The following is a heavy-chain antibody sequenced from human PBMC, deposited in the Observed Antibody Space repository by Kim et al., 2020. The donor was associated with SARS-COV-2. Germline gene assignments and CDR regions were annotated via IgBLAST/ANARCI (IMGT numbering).Heavy chain of an antibody. CDR1: GGSISSSSYY. V-gene: IGHV4-39*01. CDR2: IYYSGST. Sequence: SETLSLTCTVSGGSISSSSYYWGWIRQPPGKGLEWIGSIYYSGSTYYNPSLKSRVTISVDTSKNQFSLKLSYVTAADTAVYYCASPRYYDFWSVDYWGQGTLVTVSS. J-gene: IGHJ4*02. D-gene: IGHD3-3*01. CDR3: ASPRYYDFWSVDY.